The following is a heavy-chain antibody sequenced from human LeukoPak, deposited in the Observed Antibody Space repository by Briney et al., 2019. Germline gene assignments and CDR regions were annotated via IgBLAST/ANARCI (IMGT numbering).Heavy chain of an antibody. J-gene: IGHJ5*02. V-gene: IGHV1-2*02. CDR1: GYTFTGYY. D-gene: IGHD3-3*01. CDR3: ASLFPTSSNPWFDP. CDR2: INPNSGGT. Sequence: GASVKVSCKASGYTFTGYYMHWVRQAPGQGLEWMGWINPNSGGTNYAQKFQGRVTMTRDTSISTAYMELSRLRSDDTAVYYCASLFPTSSNPWFDPWGQGTLVTVSS.